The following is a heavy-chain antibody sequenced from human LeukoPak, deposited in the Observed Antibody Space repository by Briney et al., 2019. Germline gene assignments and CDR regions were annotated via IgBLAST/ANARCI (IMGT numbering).Heavy chain of an antibody. Sequence: SVKVSCKASGGTFSSYTISWVRQAPGQGLEWMGRIIPILGIANYAQKCQGRVTITADKSTSTAYMELSSLRSEDTAVYYCARAGAAGSLPVDYWGQGTLVTVSS. CDR1: GGTFSSYT. J-gene: IGHJ4*02. V-gene: IGHV1-69*02. CDR2: IIPILGIA. D-gene: IGHD6-13*01. CDR3: ARAGAAGSLPVDY.